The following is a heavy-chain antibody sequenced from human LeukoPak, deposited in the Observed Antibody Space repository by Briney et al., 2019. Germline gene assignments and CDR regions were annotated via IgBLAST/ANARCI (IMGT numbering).Heavy chain of an antibody. D-gene: IGHD1-26*01. V-gene: IGHV1-3*01. CDR3: ARDLVGAISPDY. Sequence: GASVKVSCKASGYTFTSYAMHWVRQAPGQRLEWMGWINAGNGNTKYSQKFQGRVTITRDTSASTAYMELSSLRSEDTAVYYCARDLVGAISPDYGGQGTLVTVSS. J-gene: IGHJ4*02. CDR1: GYTFTSYA. CDR2: INAGNGNT.